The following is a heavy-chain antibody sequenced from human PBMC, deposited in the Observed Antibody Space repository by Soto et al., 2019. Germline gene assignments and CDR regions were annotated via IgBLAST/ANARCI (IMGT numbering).Heavy chain of an antibody. J-gene: IGHJ4*02. Sequence: QVQLVQSGAEVKKPGASVKVSCTASGYTFTSYGISWVRQAPGQGLEWMGWISAYNGNTNYAQKLQGRVTMTTDTSTSTAYMELRSLRSDDTAVYYCARDCSSTSCDHHFDYWGQGTLVTVSS. CDR3: ARDCSSTSCDHHFDY. V-gene: IGHV1-18*01. CDR1: GYTFTSYG. CDR2: ISAYNGNT. D-gene: IGHD2-2*01.